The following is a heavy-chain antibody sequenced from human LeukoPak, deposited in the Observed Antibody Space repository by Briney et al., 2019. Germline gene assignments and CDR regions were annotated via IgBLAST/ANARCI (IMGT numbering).Heavy chain of an antibody. J-gene: IGHJ4*02. V-gene: IGHV3-21*01. CDR1: GFTFSSYS. Sequence: GGSLRLSCAASGFTFSSYSMNWARQAPGKGLEWVSSISSSSSYIYYADSVKGRFTISRDNAKNSLYLQMNSLRAEDTAVYYCARDTVTMVRGVPHALDYWGQGTLVTVSS. D-gene: IGHD3-10*01. CDR2: ISSSSSYI. CDR3: ARDTVTMVRGVPHALDY.